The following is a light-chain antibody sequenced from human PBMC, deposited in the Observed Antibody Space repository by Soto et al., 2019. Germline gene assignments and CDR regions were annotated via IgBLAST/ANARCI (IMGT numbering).Light chain of an antibody. CDR3: KQSYNTPGK. Sequence: IQMTQSPSSLSASVVDGVTCTCRASQSISSYLNWYQQKPGKAPKLLIYAASTLQSGVQSRFSGSGSGTDFTLTISSMQPEDFATYYCKQSYNTPGKFGKGNKGDIK. CDR2: AAS. J-gene: IGKJ1*01. CDR1: QSISSY. V-gene: IGKV1-39*01.